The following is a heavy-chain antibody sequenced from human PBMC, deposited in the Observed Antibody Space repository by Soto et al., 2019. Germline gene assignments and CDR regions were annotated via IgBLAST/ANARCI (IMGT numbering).Heavy chain of an antibody. V-gene: IGHV3-30-3*01. CDR1: GFTFSSYA. Sequence: SLRLSCAASGFTFSSYAMHWVRQAPGKGLEWVAVISYDGSNKYYADSVKGRFTISRDNSKNTLYLQMNSLRAEDTAVYYCARDPSPGYSYGYYFDYWGQGTLVTVSS. J-gene: IGHJ4*02. CDR3: ARDPSPGYSYGYYFDY. CDR2: ISYDGSNK. D-gene: IGHD5-18*01.